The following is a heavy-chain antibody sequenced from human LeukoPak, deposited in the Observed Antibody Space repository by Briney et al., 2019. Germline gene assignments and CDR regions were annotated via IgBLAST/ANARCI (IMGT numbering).Heavy chain of an antibody. CDR2: INHSGST. CDR3: ARGSDSSPINPYYYYYYMDV. V-gene: IGHV4-34*01. J-gene: IGHJ6*03. CDR1: GGSVSGYY. Sequence: PSETLSLTCAVYGGSVSGYYWSWILQPPGKGLEWIGEINHSGSTNYNPSLKSRVTISVDTSKNQFSLKLSSVTAADTAVYYCARGSDSSPINPYYYYYYMDVWGKGTTVTVSS. D-gene: IGHD6-13*01.